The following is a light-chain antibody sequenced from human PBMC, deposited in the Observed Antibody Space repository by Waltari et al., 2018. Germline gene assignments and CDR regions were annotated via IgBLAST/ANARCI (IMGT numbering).Light chain of an antibody. J-gene: IGKJ1*01. CDR1: QSSSSW. Sequence: ITCRASQSSSSWLAWYQQKPGTAPKLLIYKASTLESGVPSRFSGSGSGTEFTLTINSLQPDDFATYYCQQYNGYWTFGQGTKVEIK. CDR3: QQYNGYWT. CDR2: KAS. V-gene: IGKV1-5*03.